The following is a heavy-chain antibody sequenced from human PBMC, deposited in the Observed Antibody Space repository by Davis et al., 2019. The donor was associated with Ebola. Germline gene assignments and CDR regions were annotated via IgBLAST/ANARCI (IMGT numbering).Heavy chain of an antibody. CDR1: GYTFTSYG. CDR3: ARVGTTVTTSYYYYGMDV. CDR2: IIPILGIA. V-gene: IGHV1-69*04. D-gene: IGHD4-11*01. J-gene: IGHJ6*04. Sequence: SVKVSCKASGYTFTSYGISWVRQAPGQGLEWMGRIIPILGIANYAQKFQGRVTITADKSTSTAYMELSSLRSEDTAVYYCARVGTTVTTSYYYYGMDVWGKGTTVTVSS.